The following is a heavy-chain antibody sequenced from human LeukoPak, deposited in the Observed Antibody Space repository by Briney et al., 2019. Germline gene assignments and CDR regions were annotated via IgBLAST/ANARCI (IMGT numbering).Heavy chain of an antibody. V-gene: IGHV3-23*01. CDR2: VSGSGGNI. D-gene: IGHD2-2*01. Sequence: ETLSLTCTVSGGSISSGDHYWSWIRQAPGKGLEWVSGVSGSGGNIHYADSVKGRFTISRDNSKNTLYLQMNSLRAEDTAVYYCAASLPNIVVVPATKGPFGYWGQGALVTVSS. CDR1: GGSISSGDHY. CDR3: AASLPNIVVVPATKGPFGY. J-gene: IGHJ4*02.